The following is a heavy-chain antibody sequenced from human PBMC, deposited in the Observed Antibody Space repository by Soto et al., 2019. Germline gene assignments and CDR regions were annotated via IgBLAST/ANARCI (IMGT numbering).Heavy chain of an antibody. CDR1: GFTFSSYS. CDR3: ARGVGGSGSSHYSFYYGMDV. Sequence: GGSLRLSCAASGFTFSSYSMNWVRQAPGKGLEWVSYISSSSSTIYYADSVKGRFTISRDNAKNSLYLQMNSLRDEDTAVYYCARGVGGSGSSHYSFYYGMDVWGQGTTVTVSS. CDR2: ISSSSSTI. J-gene: IGHJ6*02. D-gene: IGHD3-10*01. V-gene: IGHV3-48*02.